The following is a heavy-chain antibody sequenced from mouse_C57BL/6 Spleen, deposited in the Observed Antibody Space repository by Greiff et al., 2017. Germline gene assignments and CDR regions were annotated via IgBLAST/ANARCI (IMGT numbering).Heavy chain of an antibody. V-gene: IGHV5-9*01. D-gene: IGHD3-3*01. CDR2: ISGGGGNT. CDR1: GFTFSSYT. J-gene: IGHJ2*01. Sequence: EVKLVESGGGLVKPGGSLTLSCAASGFTFSSYTMSWVRQTPEQRLEWVATISGGGGNTYYPDSVKGRFTISRDNAKNTLYLRMISLESEEAALCYCAKQAETLNFDYWGQGTTLTVSS. CDR3: AKQAETLNFDY.